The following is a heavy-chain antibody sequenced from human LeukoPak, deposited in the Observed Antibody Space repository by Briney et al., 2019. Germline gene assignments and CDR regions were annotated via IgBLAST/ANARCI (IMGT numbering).Heavy chain of an antibody. V-gene: IGHV1-24*01. CDR3: ATSILYSGYDTAWEANDY. CDR2: FDPEDGET. J-gene: IGHJ4*02. Sequence: GASVKVSCKVSGYTLTELSMHWVRQAPGKGLEWMGGFDPEDGETIYAQKFQGRVTMTEDTSTDTAYMELSSLRSDDTAVYYCATSILYSGYDTAWEANDYWGQGTLVTVSS. CDR1: GYTLTELS. D-gene: IGHD5-12*01.